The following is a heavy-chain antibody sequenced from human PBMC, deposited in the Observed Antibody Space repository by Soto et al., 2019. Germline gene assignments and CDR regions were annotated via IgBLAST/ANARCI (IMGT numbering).Heavy chain of an antibody. J-gene: IGHJ4*02. CDR3: ARSDGRY. Sequence: SETRSLTCTVSGGSISTYYWSWIRQPPGKGLEWIGYIYYSGSTNYNPSLKSRVTISVDTSKNQFSLKLSSVTAADTAVYYCARSDGRYWGQGTLVTVSS. CDR1: GGSISTYY. CDR2: IYYSGST. V-gene: IGHV4-59*01.